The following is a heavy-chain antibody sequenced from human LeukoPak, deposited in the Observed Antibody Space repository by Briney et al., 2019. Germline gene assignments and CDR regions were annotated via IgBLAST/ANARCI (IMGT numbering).Heavy chain of an antibody. Sequence: PGGSLRLSCAASGFTFSSYGMHWVRQAPGKGLEWVAVISYDGSNKYYADSVKGRFTISRDNSKNTLYLQMNSLRAEDTAVYYCAKEVGPGIVGATTAAFDIWGQGTMVTVSS. CDR1: GFTFSSYG. CDR3: AKEVGPGIVGATTAAFDI. CDR2: ISYDGSNK. J-gene: IGHJ3*02. D-gene: IGHD1-26*01. V-gene: IGHV3-30*18.